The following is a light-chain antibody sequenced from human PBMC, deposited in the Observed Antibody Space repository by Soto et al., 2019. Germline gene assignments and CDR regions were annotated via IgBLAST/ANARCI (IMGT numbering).Light chain of an antibody. V-gene: IGKV1-9*01. CDR1: QGIRSS. CDR3: QQLNSYTLT. CDR2: AAS. Sequence: DIQLTQSPSFLSASVGDRLTITGGDSQGIRSSLAWYQQKPGEAPKVLIYAASTLHSGAPSRFSGSGYGTEFTRTISSLQPEDFATYYCQQLNSYTLTFGQGTRLEIK. J-gene: IGKJ5*01.